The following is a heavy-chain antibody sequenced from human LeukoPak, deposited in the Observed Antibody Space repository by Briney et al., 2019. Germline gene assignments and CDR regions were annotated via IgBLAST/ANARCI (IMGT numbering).Heavy chain of an antibody. J-gene: IGHJ4*02. CDR2: ISGSGGST. Sequence: PGGSLRLSCAASGFTFSSYAMSWVRQAPGKGLEWVSAISGSGGSTYYADSVKGRFTISRDNSKNTLYPQMNSLRAEDTAVYYCAKGDILTGYYLSAGIFDYWGQGTLVTVSS. V-gene: IGHV3-23*01. CDR3: AKGDILTGYYLSAGIFDY. CDR1: GFTFSSYA. D-gene: IGHD3-9*01.